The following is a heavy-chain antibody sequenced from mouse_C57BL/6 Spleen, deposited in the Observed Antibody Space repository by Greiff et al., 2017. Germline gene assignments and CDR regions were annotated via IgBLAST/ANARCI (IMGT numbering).Heavy chain of an antibody. CDR1: GYTFTSYW. D-gene: IGHD4-1*01. V-gene: IGHV1-69*01. CDR2: IDPSDSYT. J-gene: IGHJ3*01. CDR3: ARGDWAWFAD. Sequence: QVQLQQPGAELVMPGASVKLSCKASGYTFTSYWMHWVKQRPGQGLEWIGEIDPSDSYTNYNQKFKGKSTLTVDKSSSTAYMQLSSLTSEDSAVYYCARGDWAWFADWGQGTLVTGSA.